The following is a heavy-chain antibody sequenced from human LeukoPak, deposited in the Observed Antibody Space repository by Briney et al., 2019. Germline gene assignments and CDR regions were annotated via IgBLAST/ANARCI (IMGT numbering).Heavy chain of an antibody. D-gene: IGHD6-13*01. CDR3: ARVPYSTRLFYMDV. J-gene: IGHJ6*03. CDR1: SGSITSGSSY. CDR2: IFYSGIT. V-gene: IGHV4-39*07. Sequence: PSETLSLTCTVSSGSITSGSSYWGWIRQPPGKGLEWIGHIFYSGITYYNPSLQSRITMSVDTSKDQFSLRLTSVTAADTAVYYCARVPYSTRLFYMDVWGKGTTVAVSS.